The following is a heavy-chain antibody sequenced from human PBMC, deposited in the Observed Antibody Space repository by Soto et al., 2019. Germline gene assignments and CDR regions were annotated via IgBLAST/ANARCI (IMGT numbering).Heavy chain of an antibody. J-gene: IGHJ3*02. CDR2: ISKNGIDI. D-gene: IGHD3-10*01. CDR1: GFSFSTYE. Sequence: EVQLVESGGGLVQPGGSLRLSCAASGFSFSTYEMNWVRQAPGKGLEWVSYISKNGIDIYYADSVKGRFTISRDNANNSLFLQMNSPRAEDTAVYYCAPRKSGSFNIGAFDIWGQGTMVTVSS. V-gene: IGHV3-48*03. CDR3: APRKSGSFNIGAFDI.